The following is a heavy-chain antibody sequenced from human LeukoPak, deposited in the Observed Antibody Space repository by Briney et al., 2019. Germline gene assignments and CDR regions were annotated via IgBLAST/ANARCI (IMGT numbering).Heavy chain of an antibody. Sequence: PSETLSLTCSVSGGSISNFYWSWIRQPAGKGLEWIGRIYTSGTTNYNPSLKSRVTMSVDTFKNQISLRLSSVTAADTAVYYCARGGTIFGVLTHWGQGTLATVSS. V-gene: IGHV4-4*07. CDR1: GGSISNFY. D-gene: IGHD3-3*01. CDR2: IYTSGTT. CDR3: ARGGTIFGVLTH. J-gene: IGHJ4*02.